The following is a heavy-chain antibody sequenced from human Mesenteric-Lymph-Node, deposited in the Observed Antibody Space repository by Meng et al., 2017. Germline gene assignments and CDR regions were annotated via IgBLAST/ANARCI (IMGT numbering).Heavy chain of an antibody. CDR3: ARDGSSSWYSYYYYGMDV. D-gene: IGHD6-13*01. J-gene: IGHJ6*02. CDR2: ISSSGSTI. CDR1: GFTFSSYE. Sequence: GGSLRLSCAACGFTFSSYEMNWVRQAPGKGLEWVSYISSSGSTIYYADSVKGRFTISRDNAKNSLYLQMNSLRAEDTAVYYCARDGSSSWYSYYYYGMDVWGQGTTVTVSS. V-gene: IGHV3-48*03.